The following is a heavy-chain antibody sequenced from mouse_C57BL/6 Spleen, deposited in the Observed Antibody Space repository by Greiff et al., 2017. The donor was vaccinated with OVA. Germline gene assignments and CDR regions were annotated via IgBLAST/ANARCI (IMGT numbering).Heavy chain of an antibody. CDR1: GYAFSSSW. Sequence: QVQLQQSGPELVKPGASVKISCKASGYAFSSSWMNWVKQRPGKGLEWIGRIYPGDGDTNYNGKFKGKATLTADKSSSTAYMQLSSLTSEDSAVYVCAPRGGYDEDMDYWGQGTSVTVSS. V-gene: IGHV1-82*01. CDR2: IYPGDGDT. D-gene: IGHD2-2*01. J-gene: IGHJ4*01. CDR3: APRGGYDEDMDY.